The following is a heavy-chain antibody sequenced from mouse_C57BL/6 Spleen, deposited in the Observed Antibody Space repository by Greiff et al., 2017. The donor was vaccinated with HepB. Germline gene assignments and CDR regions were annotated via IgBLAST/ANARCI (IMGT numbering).Heavy chain of an antibody. D-gene: IGHD2-2*01. J-gene: IGHJ3*01. V-gene: IGHV5-4*01. CDR3: AREGGYDGFAY. CDR1: GFTFSSYA. CDR2: ISDGGSYT. Sequence: EVQRVESGGGLVKPGGSLKLSCAASGFTFSSYAMSWVRQTPEKRLEWVATISDGGSYTYYPDNVKGRFTISRDNAKNNLYLQMSHLKSEDTAMYYCAREGGYDGFAYWGQGTLVTVSA.